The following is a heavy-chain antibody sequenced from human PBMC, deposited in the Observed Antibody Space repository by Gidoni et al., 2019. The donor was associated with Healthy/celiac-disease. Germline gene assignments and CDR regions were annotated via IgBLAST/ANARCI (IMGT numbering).Heavy chain of an antibody. Sequence: EVQLLESGGGLVQPGGSLRLSCAASGFTFSSYAMSWVRQAPGKGLEWVSASSGSGGSKYYEDSVKGRFTISRDNSKNTLYLQMNSLRAEDTAVYYCAKRRLEMATIGYFDYWGQGTLVTVSS. CDR3: AKRRLEMATIGYFDY. CDR2: SSGSGGSK. CDR1: GFTFSSYA. D-gene: IGHD5-12*01. J-gene: IGHJ4*02. V-gene: IGHV3-23*01.